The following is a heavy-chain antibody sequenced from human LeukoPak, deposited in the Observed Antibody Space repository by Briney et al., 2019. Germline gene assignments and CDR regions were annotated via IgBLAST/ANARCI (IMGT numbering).Heavy chain of an antibody. V-gene: IGHV4-59*12. CDR2: IYYSGST. Sequence: SETLSLTCTVSGGSISSYYWSWIRQPPGKGLEWIGYIYYSGSTNYNPSLKSRVTISVDTSKNQFSLKLSSVTAADTAVYYCARDPRVRGSLRSWFDPWGQGTLVTVSS. CDR1: GGSISSYY. CDR3: ARDPRVRGSLRSWFDP. D-gene: IGHD1-26*01. J-gene: IGHJ5*02.